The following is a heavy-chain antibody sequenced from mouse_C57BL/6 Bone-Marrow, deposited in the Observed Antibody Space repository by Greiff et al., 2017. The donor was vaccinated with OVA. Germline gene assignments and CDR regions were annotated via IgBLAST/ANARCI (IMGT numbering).Heavy chain of an antibody. V-gene: IGHV3-6*01. Sequence: VQLQQSGPGLVKPSQSLSLTCSVTGYSITSGYYWNWIRQFPGNKLEWMGYISYDGSNNYNPSLKNRISITRDTSKNQFFLKLNSVTTEDTATYYCARGRQLSFDYWGQGTTLTVSS. D-gene: IGHD3-2*02. CDR3: ARGRQLSFDY. CDR2: ISYDGSN. J-gene: IGHJ2*01. CDR1: GYSITSGYY.